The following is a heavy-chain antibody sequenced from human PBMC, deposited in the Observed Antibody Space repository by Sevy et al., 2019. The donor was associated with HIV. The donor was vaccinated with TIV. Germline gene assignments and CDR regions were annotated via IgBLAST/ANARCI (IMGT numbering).Heavy chain of an antibody. D-gene: IGHD6-6*01. Sequence: GGSLRLSCAASGFTFSSYSMNWVRQAPGKGLEWVSSISSSSSYIYYADSVKGRFTISRDNAKNSLYLQMNSLRAEDTAVYYCARDGQLQYRMDVWGQGTTVTVSS. V-gene: IGHV3-21*01. J-gene: IGHJ6*02. CDR2: ISSSSSYI. CDR1: GFTFSSYS. CDR3: ARDGQLQYRMDV.